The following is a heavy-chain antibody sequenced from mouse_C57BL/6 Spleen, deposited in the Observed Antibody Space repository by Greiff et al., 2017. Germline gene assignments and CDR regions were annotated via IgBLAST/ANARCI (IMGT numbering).Heavy chain of an antibody. CDR3: ASPGNDGYSLYAMDY. D-gene: IGHD2-3*01. CDR2: IDPEDGET. V-gene: IGHV14-2*01. CDR1: GFNIKDYY. Sequence: VQLKQSGAELVKPGASVKLSCTASGFNIKDYYMHWVKQRTEQGLEWIGRIDPEDGETKYAPKFQGKATITADTSSNTAYLQLSSLTSEDTAVYYCASPGNDGYSLYAMDYWGQGTSVTVSS. J-gene: IGHJ4*01.